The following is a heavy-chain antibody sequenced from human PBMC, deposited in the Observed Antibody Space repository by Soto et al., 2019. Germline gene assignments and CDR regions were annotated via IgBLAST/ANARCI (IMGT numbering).Heavy chain of an antibody. D-gene: IGHD2-15*01. V-gene: IGHV3-30-3*01. Sequence: QVQLVESGGGVVQPGRSLRLSCAASGFTFSIYAMHWVRQAPGKGLEWVAVISYDGARKAYANSVKGRFTISRDTSKNTLYLQMNSLRGEDTAAYYCSRGDREDTAVVIGARPGEYGMDVWGRGTTVIVS. CDR1: GFTFSIYA. CDR3: SRGDREDTAVVIGARPGEYGMDV. J-gene: IGHJ6*02. CDR2: ISYDGARK.